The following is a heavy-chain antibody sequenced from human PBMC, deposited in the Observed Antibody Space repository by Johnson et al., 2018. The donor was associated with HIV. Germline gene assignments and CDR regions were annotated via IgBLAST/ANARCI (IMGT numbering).Heavy chain of an antibody. CDR2: ISYDGRNQ. CDR3: AKLHCAGGVCDYDILYDAFDV. V-gene: IGHV3-30*18. J-gene: IGHJ3*01. Sequence: QVQLVESGGGLVQPGGSLRLSCAASGFTFSRFGMHWVRQAPGKGLEWVAVISYDGRNQYYLDSVKGRFTISRDNSKSMVYLQMISLRAEDTAVYYCAKLHCAGGVCDYDILYDAFDVWGQGTVVTVSS. D-gene: IGHD2-8*02. CDR1: GFTFSRFG.